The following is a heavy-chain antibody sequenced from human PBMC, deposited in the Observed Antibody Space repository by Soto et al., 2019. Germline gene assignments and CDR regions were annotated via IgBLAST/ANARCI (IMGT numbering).Heavy chain of an antibody. CDR2: LYNSGST. CDR3: AKDLRGYLGNEYYGMDV. D-gene: IGHD3-22*01. CDR1: GGSIRSYY. Sequence: SETLSLTCTVSGGSIRSYYWSWIRQAAGKGLEWIGYLYNSGSTVYNPSLKSRVTISVDTSKNQFSLKLNSVTAADTAVYYCAKDLRGYLGNEYYGMDVWGQGTTVTVS. V-gene: IGHV4-59*01. J-gene: IGHJ6*02.